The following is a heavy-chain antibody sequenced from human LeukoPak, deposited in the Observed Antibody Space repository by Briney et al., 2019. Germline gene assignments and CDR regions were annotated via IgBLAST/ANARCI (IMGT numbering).Heavy chain of an antibody. CDR3: AKRLSHSFDS. CDR1: GFTSSSYA. J-gene: IGHJ4*02. CDR2: IIGSGVNT. V-gene: IGHV3-23*01. Sequence: GGSLRLSCAASGFTSSSYAMNWVRQAPGKGLEWVSAIIGSGVNTYYADSVTGRFTISRDNSKNTLYLQMNSLRAEDTAVYYCAKRLSHSFDSWGQGTLVTVSS. D-gene: IGHD6-19*01.